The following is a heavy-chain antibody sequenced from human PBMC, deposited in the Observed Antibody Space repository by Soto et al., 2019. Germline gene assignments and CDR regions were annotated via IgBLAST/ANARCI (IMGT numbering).Heavy chain of an antibody. V-gene: IGHV3-53*01. CDR3: ARDRRSSSSYSYYGMDV. CDR1: GFTVSSNY. J-gene: IGHJ6*02. Sequence: PGGSLRLSCAASGFTVSSNYMSWVRQAPGKGLEWVSVIYSGGSTYYADSVKGRFAISRDNSKNTLYLQMNSLRAEDTAVYYCARDRRSSSSYSYYGMDVWGQGTTVTVSS. CDR2: IYSGGST. D-gene: IGHD6-6*01.